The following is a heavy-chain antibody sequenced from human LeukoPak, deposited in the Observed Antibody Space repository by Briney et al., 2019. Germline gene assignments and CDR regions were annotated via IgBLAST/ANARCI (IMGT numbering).Heavy chain of an antibody. Sequence: GGSLRLSCAASGFTFSSYAMSWVRQAPGKGLEWVSAISGSGGNTYYADSVKGRFTISRDNPKNTLYLQMNSLRAEDTAVYYCAKAKLVVLRWFDPWGQGTLVTVSS. CDR1: GFTFSSYA. J-gene: IGHJ5*02. V-gene: IGHV3-23*01. D-gene: IGHD2-8*02. CDR2: ISGSGGNT. CDR3: AKAKLVVLRWFDP.